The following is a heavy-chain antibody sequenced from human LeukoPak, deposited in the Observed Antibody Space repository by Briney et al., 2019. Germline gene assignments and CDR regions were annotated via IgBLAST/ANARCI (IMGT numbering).Heavy chain of an antibody. Sequence: SQTLSLTCAVYGGSFSGYYWSWIRQPPGKGLGWFGEINLSGGTNYNPTLKSRVTISVDTSKKQFSLRLSAVTAADTAVYYCARAGRGLQRGCFDYWGQGTLVTVSS. CDR3: ARAGRGLQRGCFDY. J-gene: IGHJ4*02. CDR2: INLSGGT. CDR1: GGSFSGYY. D-gene: IGHD4-11*01. V-gene: IGHV4-34*01.